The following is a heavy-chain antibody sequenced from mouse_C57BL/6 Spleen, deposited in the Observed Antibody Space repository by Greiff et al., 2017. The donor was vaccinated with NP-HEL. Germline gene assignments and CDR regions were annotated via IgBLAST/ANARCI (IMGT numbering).Heavy chain of an antibody. V-gene: IGHV1-76*01. CDR1: GYTFTDYY. CDR3: ARSYYGSSSNWYFDV. J-gene: IGHJ1*03. CDR2: IYPGSGNT. Sequence: VQLQQSGAELVRPGASVKLSCKASGYTFTDYYINWVKQRPGQGLEWIARIYPGSGNTYYNEKFKGKATLTAEKSSSTAYMQLSSLTSEDSAVYFCARSYYGSSSNWYFDVWGTGTTVTVSS. D-gene: IGHD1-1*01.